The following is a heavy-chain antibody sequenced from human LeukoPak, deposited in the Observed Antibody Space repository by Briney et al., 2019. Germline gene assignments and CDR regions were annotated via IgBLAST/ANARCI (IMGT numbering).Heavy chain of an antibody. D-gene: IGHD3-10*01. CDR3: AKGLFVSGSSQIDY. CDR1: GFTFTSYA. J-gene: IGHJ4*02. V-gene: IGHV3-23*01. CDR2: ISGSGDTT. Sequence: PGGSLRLSCAASGFTFTSYAMKWVSQAPGKGLEWVSAISGSGDTTYYADSVKGRFTISRDNSKNTLYLQMSSLRADDSAVYYCAKGLFVSGSSQIDYWGQGTLVTVSS.